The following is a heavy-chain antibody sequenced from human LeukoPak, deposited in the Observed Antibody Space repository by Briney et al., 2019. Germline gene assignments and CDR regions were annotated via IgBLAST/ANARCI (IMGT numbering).Heavy chain of an antibody. V-gene: IGHV1-18*01. CDR3: ARDNDYGGKRGDNWFDP. J-gene: IGHJ5*02. Sequence: ASVNVSCKASGYTFTSYCISWVRQAPGQGLEWMGWISAYNGNTNYAQKPQGRGAMTTDPSTSTAYMELRSLRSDDTAVYYCARDNDYGGKRGDNWFDPWGQGTLVTVSS. CDR1: GYTFTSYC. D-gene: IGHD4-23*01. CDR2: ISAYNGNT.